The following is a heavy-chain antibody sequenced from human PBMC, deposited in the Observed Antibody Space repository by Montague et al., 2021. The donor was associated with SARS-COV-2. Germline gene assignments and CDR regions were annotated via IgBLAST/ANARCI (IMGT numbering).Heavy chain of an antibody. CDR1: GGSFSGYY. D-gene: IGHD6-6*01. Sequence: SETLSLTCAVCGGSFSGYYWRRFRHPPGREVVWFGEDNLRGRNXXXTSXXXRVTILVDTSKNQLSLKMSSVTAADTAVYYCSRVKSISSWVRHPAPVWGKGTTVTVSS. J-gene: IGHJ6*04. V-gene: IGHV4-34*01. CDR2: DNLRGRN. CDR3: SRVKSISSWVRHPAPV.